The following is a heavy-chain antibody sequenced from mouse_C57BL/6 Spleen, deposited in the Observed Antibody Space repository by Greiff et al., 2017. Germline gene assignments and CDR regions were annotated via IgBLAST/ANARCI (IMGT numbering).Heavy chain of an antibody. CDR1: GYTFTSYW. J-gene: IGHJ3*01. D-gene: IGHD2-4*01. CDR2: IHPNSGST. V-gene: IGHV1-64*01. Sequence: VQLQQPGAELVKPGASVKLSCKASGYTFTSYWMHWVKQRPGQGLEWIGMIHPNSGSTNYNEKFKSKATLTVDKSSSTAYMQLSSLTSEDSAVYYCAREGLYDYDVDWFAYWGQGTLVTVSA. CDR3: AREGLYDYDVDWFAY.